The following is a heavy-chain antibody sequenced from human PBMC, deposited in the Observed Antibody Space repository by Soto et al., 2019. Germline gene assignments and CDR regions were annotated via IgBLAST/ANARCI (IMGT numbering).Heavy chain of an antibody. CDR1: GYSFIRYY. CDR2: INTKSGVT. D-gene: IGHD2-21*02. V-gene: IGHV1-2*02. J-gene: IGHJ5*02. CDR3: ARGDVNWFDL. Sequence: ASVKVSCKASGYSFIRYYMHWVQQAPGQGLEWMGWINTKSGVTNYAQKFQGRVTMTRDTSITTAYMELSSLRSDDTAVYYCARGDVNWFDLWGQGTLVTVSS.